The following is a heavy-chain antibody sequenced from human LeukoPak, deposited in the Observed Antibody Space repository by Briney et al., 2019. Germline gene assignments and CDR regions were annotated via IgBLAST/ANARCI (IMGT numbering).Heavy chain of an antibody. CDR2: ISYDGSNK. V-gene: IGHV3-30*03. J-gene: IGHJ4*02. CDR3: AREYYGYYFDY. Sequence: PGGSLRLSCAASGFTFSSYGMHWVRQAPGKGLEWVAVISYDGSNKYYADSVKGRFTISRDNSKNTLYLQMNSLRAEDTAVYYCAREYYGYYFDYWGQGTLVTVSS. D-gene: IGHD4-17*01. CDR1: GFTFSSYG.